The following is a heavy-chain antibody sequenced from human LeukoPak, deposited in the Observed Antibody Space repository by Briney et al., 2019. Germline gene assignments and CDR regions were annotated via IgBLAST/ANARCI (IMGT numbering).Heavy chain of an antibody. CDR1: GFTFNNYG. Sequence: TGGSLRLSCAASGFTFNNYGMHWVRQAPGKGLEWVAVVWYDGNNKYYTDSVKGRFTISRDNSKNTMYMQMNSLRAEDTAVYYCARDRGGGNSFFDYWGQGALVTVSS. CDR2: VWYDGNNK. J-gene: IGHJ4*02. CDR3: ARDRGGGNSFFDY. V-gene: IGHV3-33*01. D-gene: IGHD4-23*01.